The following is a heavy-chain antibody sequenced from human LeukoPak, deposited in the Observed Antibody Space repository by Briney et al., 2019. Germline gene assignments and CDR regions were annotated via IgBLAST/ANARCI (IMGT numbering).Heavy chain of an antibody. CDR2: IYPRDGST. CDR3: ARDQEGFDY. J-gene: IGHJ4*02. CDR1: GYIFTSNY. Sequence: GASVKVSCKASGYIFTSNYIHWVRQAPGQGLEWMGMIYPRDGSTSYAHRFQDRVTVTRDTSTSTVHMELSGLRSEDTAVYYCARDQEGFDYWGQGTQVTVSS. V-gene: IGHV1-46*01.